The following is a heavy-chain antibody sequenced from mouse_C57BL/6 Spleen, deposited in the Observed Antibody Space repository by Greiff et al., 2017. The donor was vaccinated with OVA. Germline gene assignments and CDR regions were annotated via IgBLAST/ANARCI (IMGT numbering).Heavy chain of an antibody. CDR3: ARRTGTGWFAY. CDR2: ISSGSSTI. J-gene: IGHJ3*01. V-gene: IGHV5-17*01. CDR1: GFTFSDYG. Sequence: VQLKESGGGLVKPGGSLKLSCAASGFTFSDYGMHWVRQAPEKGLEWVAYISSGSSTIYYADTVKGRFTISRDNAKNTLFLQMTSLRPEDTAMYYCARRTGTGWFAYWGQGTLVTVSA. D-gene: IGHD4-1*01.